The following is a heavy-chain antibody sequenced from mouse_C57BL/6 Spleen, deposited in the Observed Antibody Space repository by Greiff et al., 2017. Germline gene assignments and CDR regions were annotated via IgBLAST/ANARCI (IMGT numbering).Heavy chain of an antibody. D-gene: IGHD2-5*01. CDR3: ARGDYSNYGGYFDY. CDR2: IYPGSGNT. CDR1: GYTFTDYY. J-gene: IGHJ2*01. Sequence: VQLQQSGAELVRPGASVKLSCKASGYTFTDYYINWVKQRPGQGLEWIARIYPGSGNTYYNEKFKGKATLTAEQSSSTAYMQLSSLTSEDSAVYFCARGDYSNYGGYFDYWGQGTTLTVSS. V-gene: IGHV1-76*01.